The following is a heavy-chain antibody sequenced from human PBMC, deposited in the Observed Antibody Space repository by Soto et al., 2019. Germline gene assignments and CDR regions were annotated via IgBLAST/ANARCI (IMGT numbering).Heavy chain of an antibody. V-gene: IGHV1-8*01. Sequence: ASVQVSCKASGYTFTSYDINWVRQATGQGLEWMGWMNPNSGNTGYAQKFQGRVTMTRNTSISTAYMELSSLRAEDTAVYYCARVRTVVDFDCWGQGTLVTVSS. CDR1: GYTFTSYD. D-gene: IGHD3-22*01. CDR3: ARVRTVVDFDC. J-gene: IGHJ4*02. CDR2: MNPNSGNT.